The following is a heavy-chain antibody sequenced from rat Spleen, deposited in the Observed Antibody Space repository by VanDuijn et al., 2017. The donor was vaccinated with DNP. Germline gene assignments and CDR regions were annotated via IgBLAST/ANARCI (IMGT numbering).Heavy chain of an antibody. CDR1: GFSLSNYG. Sequence: VQLKESGPGLVQPSQTLSLTCSVSGFSLSNYGVTWVRQTPGKELNWIGEINVDSSIMNYSPSLRDKVSFSRDNGQNTLYLQMSGLGSEDTGTYYCVTRGDPYDNWFAYWGRGTLVTVSS. D-gene: IGHD4-2*01. CDR3: VTRGDPYDNWFAY. V-gene: IGHV4-2*01. CDR2: INVDSSIM. J-gene: IGHJ3*01.